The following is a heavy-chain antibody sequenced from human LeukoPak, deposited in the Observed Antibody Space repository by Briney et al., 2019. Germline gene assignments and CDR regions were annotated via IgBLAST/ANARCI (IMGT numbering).Heavy chain of an antibody. CDR2: VSYTGST. CDR1: GGSISNYH. D-gene: IGHD6-13*01. CDR3: ARDGSPRRYSSSWYVRVDYYYGMDV. V-gene: IGHV4-59*12. Sequence: SETLSLTCIVSGGSISNYHWSWIRQPPGKGLEWIGYVSYTGSTNCNPSLKSRVTMSVDTSKNQFSLNLSSVTAADTAVYYCARDGSPRRYSSSWYVRVDYYYGMDVWGQGTTVTVSS. J-gene: IGHJ6*02.